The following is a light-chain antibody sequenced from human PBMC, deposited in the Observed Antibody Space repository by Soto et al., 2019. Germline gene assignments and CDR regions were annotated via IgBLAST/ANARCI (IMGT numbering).Light chain of an antibody. CDR1: SSDVGGYNY. J-gene: IGLJ2*01. CDR2: DVS. CDR3: SSYTSSSTLMV. V-gene: IGLV2-14*01. Sequence: QSALTQPASVSGSPGQSITISCTGTSSDVGGYNYVSSYQQHPGKAHKLMIYDVSNRPSGVSNRFSGSKSGNTASLTISWLQDEDEADYYCSSYTSSSTLMVFGGGTKVTVL.